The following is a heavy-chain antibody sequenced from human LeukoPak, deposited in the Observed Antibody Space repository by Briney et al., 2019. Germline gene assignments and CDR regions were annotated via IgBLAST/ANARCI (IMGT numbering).Heavy chain of an antibody. Sequence: GGSLRLSCEASGFSFSSYGMSWVRQAPGEGLEWVSGFSASDGSRYYADSVKGRFTIPRDNSKNTLYLQMNSLRAEDTAVYYCAKNIGGFDYWGQGTLVTVSS. CDR3: AKNIGGFDY. D-gene: IGHD4-23*01. V-gene: IGHV3-23*01. CDR2: FSASDGSR. CDR1: GFSFSSYG. J-gene: IGHJ4*02.